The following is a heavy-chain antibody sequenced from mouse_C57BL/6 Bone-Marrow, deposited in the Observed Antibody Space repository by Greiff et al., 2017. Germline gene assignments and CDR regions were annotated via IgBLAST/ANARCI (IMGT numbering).Heavy chain of an antibody. J-gene: IGHJ2*01. Sequence: VQLKQSGTVLARPGASVKMSCKTSGYTFTSYWMHWVKQRPGQGLEWIGAIYPGNSDTSYNQKFKGKAKLTAVTSASTAYMELSSLTNEDSAVYYCTRYYGSSPYYFDYWGQGTTLTVSS. V-gene: IGHV1-5*01. CDR1: GYTFTSYW. CDR2: IYPGNSDT. D-gene: IGHD1-1*01. CDR3: TRYYGSSPYYFDY.